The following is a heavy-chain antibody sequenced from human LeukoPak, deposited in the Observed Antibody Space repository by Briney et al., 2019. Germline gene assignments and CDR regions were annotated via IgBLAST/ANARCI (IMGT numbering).Heavy chain of an antibody. CDR3: ATDGAAWSRDN. CDR1: GLTFSAYG. Sequence: GGSLRLSCAASGLTFSAYGMTWVRQAPGKGLEWVSTISYTGGHEFYADSLKGRFNISRDNAKNSVYLQMHSLRAEDTAVYYCATDGAAWSRDNWGQGTLVTVSS. V-gene: IGHV3-21*01. CDR2: ISYTGGHE. J-gene: IGHJ4*02. D-gene: IGHD4/OR15-4a*01.